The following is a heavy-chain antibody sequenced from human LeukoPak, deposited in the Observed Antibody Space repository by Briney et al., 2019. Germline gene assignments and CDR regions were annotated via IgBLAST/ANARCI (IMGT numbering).Heavy chain of an antibody. D-gene: IGHD7-27*01. CDR1: GFTFSSYT. Sequence: GGSPRLSCAASGFTFSSYTMSWVRQAPGKGLEWVSTITTSDGNTYYADSVKGRFTVSRDNSKNTLFLQMNSLRAEDTAVYYCAKDGGLWVSAHWGDSWGRGTLVTVSS. V-gene: IGHV3-23*01. CDR3: AKDGGLWVSAHWGDS. J-gene: IGHJ4*02. CDR2: ITTSDGNT.